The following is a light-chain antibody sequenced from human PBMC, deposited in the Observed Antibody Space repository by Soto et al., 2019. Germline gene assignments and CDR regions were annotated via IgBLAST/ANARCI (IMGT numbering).Light chain of an antibody. CDR3: SSRTSTSTRV. V-gene: IGLV2-14*01. CDR2: DVS. J-gene: IGLJ1*01. CDR1: TSDVGGYNS. Sequence: QYVLTPPASVSGSPGQSITISCTGTTSDVGGYNSVSWYQQHPGKAPELMIYDVSNRPSGISYRFSGSKSGNTASLTISGLQAEDEADYYCSSRTSTSTRVFGTGTKVTVL.